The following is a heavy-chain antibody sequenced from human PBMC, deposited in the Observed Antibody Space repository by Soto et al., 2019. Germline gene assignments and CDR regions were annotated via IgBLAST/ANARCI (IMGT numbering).Heavy chain of an antibody. Sequence: ASVKVSCKASGYTFTSYGISWVRQAPGQGLEWMGWISAYNGNTNYAQKLQGRVTMTTDTSTSTAYMELRSLRSDDTAVYYCARRRVVGSYYDFWSGYSEQLFMDVWGKGTTVTVSS. CDR3: ARRRVVGSYYDFWSGYSEQLFMDV. D-gene: IGHD3-3*01. CDR2: ISAYNGNT. CDR1: GYTFTSYG. J-gene: IGHJ6*03. V-gene: IGHV1-18*01.